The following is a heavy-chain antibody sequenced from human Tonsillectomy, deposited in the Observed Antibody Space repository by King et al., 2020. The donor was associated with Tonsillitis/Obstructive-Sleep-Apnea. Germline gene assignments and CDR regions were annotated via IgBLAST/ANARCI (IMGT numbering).Heavy chain of an antibody. J-gene: IGHJ3*02. V-gene: IGHV4-59*01. CDR3: AREADDAFDI. D-gene: IGHD6-19*01. Sequence: VQLQESGPGLVKPSETLSLTCTVSGGSISSYYWSWIRQPPGKGLAWIGCIYYSGSTKYNPSLKSRITISVDTSKNQFSLKLNSVTAADTAVYYCAREADDAFDIWGQGTMVTVSS. CDR1: GGSISSYY. CDR2: IYYSGST.